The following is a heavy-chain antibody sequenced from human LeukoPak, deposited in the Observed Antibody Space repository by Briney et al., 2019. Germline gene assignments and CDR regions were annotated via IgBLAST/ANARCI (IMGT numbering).Heavy chain of an antibody. D-gene: IGHD3-22*01. CDR3: ASYDSSGYYHYFDY. CDR1: GFTFRSYA. CDR2: ISGSGGST. Sequence: GGSLRLSCAASGFTFRSYAMSWVRQAPGKGLEWVSAISGSGGSTYYADSVKGRFTISRDNSKNTLYVQMNSLRAEDTGVYYCASYDSSGYYHYFDYWGQGTLVTVSS. V-gene: IGHV3-23*01. J-gene: IGHJ4*02.